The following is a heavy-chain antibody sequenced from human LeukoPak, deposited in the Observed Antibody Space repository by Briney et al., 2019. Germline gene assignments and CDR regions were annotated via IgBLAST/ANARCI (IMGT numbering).Heavy chain of an antibody. CDR2: ISSSGNST. Sequence: GGSLRLSCAASGFTFSDYYMSWIRQAPGKGLEWVSYISSSGNSTYYSDSVRGRFTISRDNAKNSLHLQMNSLRAEDTAVYYCARDFSTDAFDIWGQGTMVTVSS. CDR1: GFTFSDYY. V-gene: IGHV3-11*01. D-gene: IGHD2/OR15-2a*01. J-gene: IGHJ3*02. CDR3: ARDFSTDAFDI.